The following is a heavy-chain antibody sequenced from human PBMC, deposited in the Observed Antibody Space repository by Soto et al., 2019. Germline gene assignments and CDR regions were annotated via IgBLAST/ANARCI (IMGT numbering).Heavy chain of an antibody. J-gene: IGHJ4*02. CDR2: IYYSGST. CDR1: GGSISSSSYY. Sequence: SETLSLTCTVSGGSISSSSYYWGWIRQPPGKGLEWIGSIYYSGSTYYNPSLKSRVTISVDTSKNQFSLKLSSVTAADTAVYYCARRTRFLEWLFDYWGQGTLVTVSS. V-gene: IGHV4-39*01. D-gene: IGHD3-3*01. CDR3: ARRTRFLEWLFDY.